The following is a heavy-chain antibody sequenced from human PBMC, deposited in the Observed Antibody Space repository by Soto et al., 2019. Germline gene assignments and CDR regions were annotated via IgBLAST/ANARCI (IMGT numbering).Heavy chain of an antibody. CDR1: GVSFSCRS. J-gene: IGHJ5*01. V-gene: IGHV4-34*01. CDR3: STRAYDTNGYYRFDP. D-gene: IGHD3-22*01. CDR2: INHSGRV. Sequence: SETLSLTCAVYGVSFSCRSWTWIRPSPGKGLEWIGDINHSGRVNYSPSLKSRVTISLDTSKNQFSLTLSAVTAADTAMYYCSTRAYDTNGYYRFDPWGQGTLVTVSS.